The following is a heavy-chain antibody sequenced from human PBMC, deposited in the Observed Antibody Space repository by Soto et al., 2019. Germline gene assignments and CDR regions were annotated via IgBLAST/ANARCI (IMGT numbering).Heavy chain of an antibody. D-gene: IGHD3-9*01. CDR2: IIPIFGTA. CDR3: ARAPSSLRYFDWYRHYYYGMDV. V-gene: IGHV1-69*13. J-gene: IGHJ6*02. CDR1: GGTFSSYA. Sequence: RASVKVSCKASGGTFSSYAISWVRQAPGQGLEWMGGIIPIFGTANYAQKFQGRVTITADESTSTAYMELSSLRSEDTAVYYCARAPSSLRYFDWYRHYYYGMDVWGQGTTVTVSS.